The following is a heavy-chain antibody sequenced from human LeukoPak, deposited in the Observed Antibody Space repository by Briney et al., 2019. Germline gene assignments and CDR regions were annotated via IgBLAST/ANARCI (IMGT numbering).Heavy chain of an antibody. CDR3: AKSPHPTVVTATIPVNFFDS. J-gene: IGHJ5*01. CDR1: GYTFTSYY. Sequence: GASVKVSCKASGYTFTSYYMHWVRQAPGQGLEWMGIINPSGGSTSYAQKFQGRVTLTRNTSIGTAYMELSSLTSEDTAVYYCAKSPHPTVVTATIPVNFFDSWGQGTLVTVSS. CDR2: INPSGGST. D-gene: IGHD4-23*01. V-gene: IGHV1-46*01.